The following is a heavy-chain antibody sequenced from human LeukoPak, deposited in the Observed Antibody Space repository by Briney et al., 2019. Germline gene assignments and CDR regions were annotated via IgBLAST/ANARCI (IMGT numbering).Heavy chain of an antibody. Sequence: GGSLRLSCAASGFTFSSYWMSWVRQAPGKGLEWVANIKEDRSEKYHVDSVMGRFTISRDNAKNSLYLQMDSLRAEDTAVYYCARVRYYYDSSGYYYPGGFDYWGQGTLVAVSS. V-gene: IGHV3-7*01. CDR1: GFTFSSYW. CDR2: IKEDRSEK. D-gene: IGHD3-22*01. CDR3: ARVRYYYDSSGYYYPGGFDY. J-gene: IGHJ4*02.